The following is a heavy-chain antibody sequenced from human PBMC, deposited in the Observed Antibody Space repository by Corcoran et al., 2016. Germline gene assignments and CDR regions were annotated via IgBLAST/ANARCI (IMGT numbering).Heavy chain of an antibody. Sequence: QVQLVQSGAEAKKPGASVKVSCKASGDTFTSYYMHWVRQAPGQGLEWMGIVNPSDGSTSYAQTFQGRVTMTWDTSTSTLDMELSSLGSEDTAVYYCARDGSGSSSWYSGRYWGQGTLVTVSS. J-gene: IGHJ4*02. CDR3: ARDGSGSSSWYSGRY. CDR1: GDTFTSYY. CDR2: VNPSDGST. V-gene: IGHV1-46*01. D-gene: IGHD6-13*01.